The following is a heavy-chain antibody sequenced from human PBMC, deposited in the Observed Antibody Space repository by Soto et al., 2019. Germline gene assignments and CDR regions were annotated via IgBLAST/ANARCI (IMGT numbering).Heavy chain of an antibody. J-gene: IGHJ6*02. CDR3: ARDTITPGGHGFKFGMDV. Sequence: GPVKVSCKASGYRFTEYAIHWVRQAPGRSLEWLGWIHPANGNTKYSQKFQGRVTFTRDTPATTAYMELSSLRSEDAGIYYYARDTITPGGHGFKFGMDVWGQGTRVTVSS. D-gene: IGHD3-9*01. V-gene: IGHV1-3*01. CDR1: GYRFTEYA. CDR2: IHPANGNT.